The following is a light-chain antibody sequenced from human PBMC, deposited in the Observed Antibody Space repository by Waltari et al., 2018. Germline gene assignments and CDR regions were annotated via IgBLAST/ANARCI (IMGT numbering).Light chain of an antibody. CDR1: SGHSSYA. CDR2: LNSDGSH. J-gene: IGLJ3*02. V-gene: IGLV4-69*01. Sequence: QLVLTQSPSASASLGASVKLTCTLSSGHSSYAIAWHKQQPEKGPRYLMKLNSDGSHSKGDGIPDRFSGSSSGAEHYLTISSLQSEDEADYYCQTWGTGIRVFGGGTKLTVL. CDR3: QTWGTGIRV.